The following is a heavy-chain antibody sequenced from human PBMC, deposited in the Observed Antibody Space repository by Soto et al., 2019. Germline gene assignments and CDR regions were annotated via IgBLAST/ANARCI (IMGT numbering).Heavy chain of an antibody. J-gene: IGHJ6*02. CDR1: GGTFSSYA. D-gene: IGHD3-10*01. Sequence: GASVKVSCKASGGTFSSYAISWVRQAPGQGPEWMGGIIPIFGTANYAQKFQGRVTITADESTSTAYMELSSLRSEDTAVYYCAGSPPQVLNSARSAYYYYYGMDVWGQGTTVTVSS. CDR3: AGSPPQVLNSARSAYYYYYGMDV. CDR2: IIPIFGTA. V-gene: IGHV1-69*13.